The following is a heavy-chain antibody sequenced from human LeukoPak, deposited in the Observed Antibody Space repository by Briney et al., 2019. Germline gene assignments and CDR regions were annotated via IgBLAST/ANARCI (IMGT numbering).Heavy chain of an antibody. D-gene: IGHD3-3*01. CDR1: GGSFSGYY. V-gene: IGHV4-34*01. Sequence: PSETLSLTCAVYGGSFSGYYWSWIRQPPGKGLEWIGEINHSGSTNYNPSLKSRVTISVDTSKNQFSLKLSSVTAADTAVYYCARVVLRFLEWFRFPRAGLGYFDYWGQGTLVTVSS. J-gene: IGHJ4*02. CDR3: ARVVLRFLEWFRFPRAGLGYFDY. CDR2: INHSGST.